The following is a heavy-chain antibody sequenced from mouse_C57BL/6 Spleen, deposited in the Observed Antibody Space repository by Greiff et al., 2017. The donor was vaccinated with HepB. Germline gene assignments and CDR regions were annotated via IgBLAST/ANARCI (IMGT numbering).Heavy chain of an antibody. J-gene: IGHJ2*01. V-gene: IGHV1-53*01. CDR3: AISGGFITTVFDY. CDR1: GYTFTSYW. Sequence: QVQLKQPGTELVKPGASVMLSCKASGYTFTSYWMHWVKQRPGQGLEWIGNINPSNGGTNYNEKFKSKATLTVDKSSSTAYMQLSSLTSEDSAVYYCAISGGFITTVFDYWGQGTTLTVSS. CDR2: INPSNGGT. D-gene: IGHD1-1*01.